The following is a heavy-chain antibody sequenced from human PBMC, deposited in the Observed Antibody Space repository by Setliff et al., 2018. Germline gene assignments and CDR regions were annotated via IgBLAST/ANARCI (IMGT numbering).Heavy chain of an antibody. D-gene: IGHD5-18*01. J-gene: IGHJ4*02. CDR3: ARAPLESGYNYGQGHYFDY. CDR1: GYTFTTYY. CDR2: INPSGGYA. Sequence: ASVKVSCKASGYTFTTYYMHWVRQAPGQGLEWMGRINPSGGYANYAQKFQGRVTMTRDTSTSTVYMELSRLRSEDTAVYYCARAPLESGYNYGQGHYFDYWGQGTLVTVSS. V-gene: IGHV1-46*01.